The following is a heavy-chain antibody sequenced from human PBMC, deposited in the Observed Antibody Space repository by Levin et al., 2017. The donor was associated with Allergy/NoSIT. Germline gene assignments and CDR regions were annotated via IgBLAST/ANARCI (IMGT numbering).Heavy chain of an antibody. CDR3: ARDEGHDFWSGYYYWFDP. V-gene: IGHV4-59*01. CDR2: IYYSGST. D-gene: IGHD3-3*01. Sequence: NPSETLSLTCTVSGGSISSYYWSWIRQPPGKGLEWIGYIYYSGSTNYNPSLKSRVTISVDTSKNQFSLKLSSVTAADTAVYYCARDEGHDFWSGYYYWFDPWGQGTLVTVSS. CDR1: GGSISSYY. J-gene: IGHJ5*02.